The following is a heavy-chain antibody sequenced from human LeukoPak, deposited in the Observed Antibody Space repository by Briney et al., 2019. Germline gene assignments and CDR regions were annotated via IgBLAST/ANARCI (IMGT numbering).Heavy chain of an antibody. D-gene: IGHD3-10*01. CDR1: GYIFTDYW. J-gene: IGHJ4*02. V-gene: IGHV5-51*01. Sequence: GESVQISCQVSGYIFTDYWIGWVRPMPGKGLESMGILYPGDSDTTYSPSFQGQVTISADRSVSTVYLQWRSLKASDTAMYYCARQSRDGSKSRGYYFDSWGQGTLVTVSS. CDR3: ARQSRDGSKSRGYYFDS. CDR2: LYPGDSDT.